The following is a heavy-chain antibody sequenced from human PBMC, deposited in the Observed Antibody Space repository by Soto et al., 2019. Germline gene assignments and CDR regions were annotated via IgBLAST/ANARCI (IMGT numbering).Heavy chain of an antibody. V-gene: IGHV4-30-2*01. D-gene: IGHD1-26*01. Sequence: QLQLQESGSGLVKPSQTLSLTCTVSGGSVSSSNYSWSWIRQPPGKGLEWIGYIYHSGSTYYNPSLKSRVTISIYRSKSQFSLKLSSVTAADTAVYYCARGQRREDWFDPWGQGTLVTVSS. J-gene: IGHJ5*02. CDR2: IYHSGST. CDR1: GGSVSSSNYS. CDR3: ARGQRREDWFDP.